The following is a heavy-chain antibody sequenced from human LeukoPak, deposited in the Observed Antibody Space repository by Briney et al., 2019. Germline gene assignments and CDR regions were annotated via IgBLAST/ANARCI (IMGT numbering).Heavy chain of an antibody. D-gene: IGHD5-24*01. CDR1: GASISSGDFY. CDR2: IYYDGST. CDR3: ARGSYRDGYNY. J-gene: IGHJ4*02. V-gene: IGHV4-30-4*01. Sequence: SETLSLTCTVSGASISSGDFYWSWIRQPPGKGLEWIGYIYYDGSTYYNPSLKNRLTISIDTSQNQFSLNLYAVTAADTAVYYCARGSYRDGYNYWGQGTPVIVSS.